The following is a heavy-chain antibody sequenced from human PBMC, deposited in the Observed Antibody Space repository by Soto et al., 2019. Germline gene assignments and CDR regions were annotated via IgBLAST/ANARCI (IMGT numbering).Heavy chain of an antibody. CDR3: ARGGIPGYYYYYMDV. J-gene: IGHJ6*03. D-gene: IGHD3-16*01. V-gene: IGHV3-21*01. CDR2: ISSSSSYI. Sequence: GGSLRLSCAASGFTFSSYSMNWVRQAPGKWLEWVSSISSSSSYIYYADSVKGRFTISRDNAKNSLYLQMNSLRAEDTAVYYCARGGIPGYYYYYMDVWGKGTTVTVSS. CDR1: GFTFSSYS.